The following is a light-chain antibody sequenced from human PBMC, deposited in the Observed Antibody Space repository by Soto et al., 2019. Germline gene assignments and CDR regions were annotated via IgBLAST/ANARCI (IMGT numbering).Light chain of an antibody. CDR1: QSVSSN. J-gene: IGKJ2*01. CDR3: QQYNNWPPKQYT. CDR2: GAS. Sequence: EIVMTQSPATLSLSPGERATLSCRASQSVSSNLAWYQHKPGQAPRLVIYGASTRATGIPARFSASGSGTEFSLTISSLQSEDFAVYYCQQYNNWPPKQYTFGQGTKLEIK. V-gene: IGKV3-15*01.